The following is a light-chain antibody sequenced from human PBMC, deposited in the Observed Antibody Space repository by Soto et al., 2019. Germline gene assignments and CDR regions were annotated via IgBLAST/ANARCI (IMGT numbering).Light chain of an antibody. Sequence: DIPMTQSPSTLSASVGDRVTITCRASQRISSWLAWYQQKPGKAPNLLIYKASTLETGVPPRFSGSGSGTEFTLTISSLQPDDFATYYCQHYDSYSSITFGQGTRLGIK. CDR3: QHYDSYSSIT. V-gene: IGKV1-5*03. J-gene: IGKJ5*01. CDR1: QRISSW. CDR2: KAS.